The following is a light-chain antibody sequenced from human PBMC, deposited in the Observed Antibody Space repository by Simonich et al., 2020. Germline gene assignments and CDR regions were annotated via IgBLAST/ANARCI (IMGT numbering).Light chain of an antibody. CDR1: SSDVVGYNY. CDR3: SSYTSSSTWV. CDR2: DIS. V-gene: IGLV2-14*01. J-gene: IGLJ3*02. Sequence: QSALTQPASVSGSPGQSITISCTGTSSDVVGYNYVTWYQQHPGKAPKLMIYDISKRPSGVSNRFSGSKACNTASLTISGLQAEDVADYYCSSYTSSSTWVFGGGTKLTVL.